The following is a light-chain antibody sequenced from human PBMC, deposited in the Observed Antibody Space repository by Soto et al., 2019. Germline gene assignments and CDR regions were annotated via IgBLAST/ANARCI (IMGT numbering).Light chain of an antibody. V-gene: IGKV1-39*01. J-gene: IGKJ4*01. CDR2: AAT. Sequence: DIQMTQSPSSLSASVGDRVAITCRASQDIRDNLNWYQQKPGKAPKLLMSAATTLERGAPSRFXXXXXXXXXXXXXSSLQPEDSATYFCQQSLSTTITFGGGTRVEIK. CDR1: QDIRDN. CDR3: QQSLSTTIT.